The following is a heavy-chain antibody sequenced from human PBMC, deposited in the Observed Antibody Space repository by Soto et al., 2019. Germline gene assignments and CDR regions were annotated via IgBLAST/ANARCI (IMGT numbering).Heavy chain of an antibody. D-gene: IGHD2-15*01. V-gene: IGHV1-69*13. Sequence: ASVKVSCKASGGTFSSYAISWVRQAPGQGLEWMGGIIPIFGTANYAQKFQGRVTITADESTSTAYMELSSLRSEDTAVYYCARGITRPKDIVVVVAARDYWYFDLWGRGTLVTVSS. CDR3: ARGITRPKDIVVVVAARDYWYFDL. CDR2: IIPIFGTA. J-gene: IGHJ2*01. CDR1: GGTFSSYA.